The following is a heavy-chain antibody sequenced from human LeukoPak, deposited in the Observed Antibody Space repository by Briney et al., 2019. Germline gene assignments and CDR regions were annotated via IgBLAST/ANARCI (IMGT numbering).Heavy chain of an antibody. CDR3: ARGDWALDY. D-gene: IGHD3-9*01. CDR2: IYYSGST. J-gene: IGHJ4*02. CDR1: GGSISSHY. Sequence: PSETLSLTCTVSGGSISSHYWSWIRQPPGKGLEWIGYIYYSGSTNYNPSLKSRVTISVDTSKNQFSLKLGSVTAADTAVYYCARGDWALDYWGQGTLVTVSS. V-gene: IGHV4-59*11.